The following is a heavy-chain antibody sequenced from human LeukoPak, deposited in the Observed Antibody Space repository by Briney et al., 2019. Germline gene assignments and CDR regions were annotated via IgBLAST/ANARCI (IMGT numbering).Heavy chain of an antibody. D-gene: IGHD6-6*01. CDR3: TRDPGYSSSSFGMDV. CDR2: IRSKAYGGTT. J-gene: IGHJ6*02. CDR1: GFTFGDYA. V-gene: IGHV3-49*04. Sequence: GRSLRLSCTASGFTFGDYAMSWVRHAPGKGLEWVGFIRSKAYGGTTEYAAPVKGRFTISRDDSKSIAYLQMNSLKTEDTAVYYCTRDPGYSSSSFGMDVWGQGTTVTVSS.